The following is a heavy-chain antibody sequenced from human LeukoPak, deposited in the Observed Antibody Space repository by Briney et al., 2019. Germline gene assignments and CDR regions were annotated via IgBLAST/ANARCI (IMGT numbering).Heavy chain of an antibody. CDR3: ARGDSKALGIDY. Sequence: GGSLRLSCAASGFTFSSYAMHWVRQAPGKGLEWVAVISYDGSNKYYADSVKGRFTISRDNSKNTLYLQMNSLRAEDTAVYYCARGDSKALGIDYWGQGTLVTVSS. J-gene: IGHJ4*02. CDR2: ISYDGSNK. CDR1: GFTFSSYA. D-gene: IGHD3-16*01. V-gene: IGHV3-30*04.